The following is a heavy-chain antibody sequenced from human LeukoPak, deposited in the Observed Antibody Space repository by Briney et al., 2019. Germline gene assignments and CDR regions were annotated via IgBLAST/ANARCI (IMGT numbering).Heavy chain of an antibody. V-gene: IGHV4-34*01. CDR2: INHSGST. J-gene: IGHJ5*02. D-gene: IGHD2-2*01. CDR3: ARFWRYCSSTSCYPNWFDP. Sequence: SETLSLTCAVYGGSLSGYYWSWIRQPPGKGLEWIGEINHSGSTNYNPSLKSRVTISVDTSKNQFSLKLSSVTAADTAVYYCARFWRYCSSTSCYPNWFDPWGQGTLVTVSS. CDR1: GGSLSGYY.